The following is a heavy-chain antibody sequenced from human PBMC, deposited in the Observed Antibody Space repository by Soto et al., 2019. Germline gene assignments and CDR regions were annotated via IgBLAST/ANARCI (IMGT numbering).Heavy chain of an antibody. D-gene: IGHD4-17*01. CDR3: AKDSHYGDFLPFDY. J-gene: IGHJ4*02. Sequence: LRLSFTASGFTFRSSARHLVRQAPGQGLEWVAVISYDGSNKYYADSVRGRFTISKDPSKDTLYLQMNSLRAEDTALYFCAKDSHYGDFLPFDYWGQGNLVTGSA. CDR2: ISYDGSNK. V-gene: IGHV3-30-3*01. CDR1: GFTFRSSA.